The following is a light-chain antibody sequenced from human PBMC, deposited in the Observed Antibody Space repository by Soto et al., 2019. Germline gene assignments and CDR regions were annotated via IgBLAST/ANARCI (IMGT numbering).Light chain of an antibody. V-gene: IGKV3-15*01. CDR2: GAS. CDR1: RSISNN. CDR3: QPHNNWPVVT. J-gene: IGKJ4*02. Sequence: EMVMTQSPATLSVSPGERVTLSCRASRSISNNLAWYQQKPGQAPRLLIYGASTRATGIPARFSGSGSGTEFTFTINSLQSEDFAMYYCQPHNNWPVVTFGGGTKVDIK.